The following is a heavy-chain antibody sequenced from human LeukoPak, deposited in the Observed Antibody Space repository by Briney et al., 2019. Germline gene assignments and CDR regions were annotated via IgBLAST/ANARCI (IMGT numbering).Heavy chain of an antibody. CDR2: ISISSSTI. J-gene: IGHJ4*02. Sequence: PGGSLRLSCAASGFTLSSYNMNWVRQAPGKGLEWVSYISISSSTIYYADSVKGQFTISRDNAKNSLYLQMSSLRAEDTAVYHCAREWRGYSYFDYWGQGTLVTVSS. D-gene: IGHD5-18*01. V-gene: IGHV3-48*01. CDR3: AREWRGYSYFDY. CDR1: GFTLSSYN.